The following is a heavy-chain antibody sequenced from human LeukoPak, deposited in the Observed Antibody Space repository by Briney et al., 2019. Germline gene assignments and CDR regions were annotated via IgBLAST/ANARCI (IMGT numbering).Heavy chain of an antibody. CDR3: AREGLKDIVVVVADNWFDP. D-gene: IGHD2-15*01. CDR1: GYTFTGYY. Sequence: GASVKVSCKASGYTFTGYYMHWVRRAPGQGLEWMGWINPNSGGTNYAQKFQGRVTMTRDTSISTAYMELSRLRSDDTAVYYCAREGLKDIVVVVADNWFDPWGQGTLVTVSS. CDR2: INPNSGGT. V-gene: IGHV1-2*02. J-gene: IGHJ5*02.